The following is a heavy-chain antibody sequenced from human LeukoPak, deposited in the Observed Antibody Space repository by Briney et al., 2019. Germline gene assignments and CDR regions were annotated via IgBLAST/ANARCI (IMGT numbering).Heavy chain of an antibody. CDR2: INPSGGST. V-gene: IGHV1-46*01. CDR1: GYTFTSYY. J-gene: IGHJ4*02. CDR3: ARAAESIAAAGVIDY. D-gene: IGHD6-13*01. Sequence: ASVKVSCKASGYTFTSYYMHWVRQAPGQGLEWMGIINPSGGSTSYAQKFQGRVTMTRDTSTSTVYMELSSLRSEDTAVYYCARAAESIAAAGVIDYWGQGTLVTVSS.